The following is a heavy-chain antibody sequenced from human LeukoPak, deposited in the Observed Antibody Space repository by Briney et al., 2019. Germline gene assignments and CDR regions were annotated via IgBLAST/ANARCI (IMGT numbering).Heavy chain of an antibody. V-gene: IGHV1-46*01. CDR1: GYTFTSYY. D-gene: IGHD5-24*01. J-gene: IGHJ4*02. CDR2: INPSGGST. CDR3: ARDLRRDGYSL. Sequence: WASVKVSCKASGYTFTSYYMHWVRQAPGQGLEWMGIINPSGGSTSYAQKFQGRVTMTRDTSTSTVYMELSSLRSEDTVVYYCARDLRRDGYSLWGQGTLVTVSS.